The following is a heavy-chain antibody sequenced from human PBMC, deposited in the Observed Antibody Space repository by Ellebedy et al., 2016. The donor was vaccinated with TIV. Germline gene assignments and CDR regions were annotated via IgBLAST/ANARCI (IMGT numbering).Heavy chain of an antibody. J-gene: IGHJ4*02. Sequence: SETLSLXCTVSGGSISSSSHYWGWIRQPPGKGLEWIGSTYYNGSTYYNPSLKSRVTISVDTSKNQFSLKLSSVTAADTAVYYCARHVIRHYYGSGSYTHADYWGQGTLVTVSS. CDR2: TYYNGST. D-gene: IGHD3-10*01. CDR1: GGSISSSSHY. V-gene: IGHV4-39*01. CDR3: ARHVIRHYYGSGSYTHADY.